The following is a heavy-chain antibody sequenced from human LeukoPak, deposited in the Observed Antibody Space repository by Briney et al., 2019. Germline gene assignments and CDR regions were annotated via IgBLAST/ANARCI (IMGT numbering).Heavy chain of an antibody. Sequence: ASVKVSCKASGYTFTSYYMHWVRQAPGQGLEWMGIINPSGGSTSYAQKFRGRVTMTRDTSTSTVYMELSSLRSEDTAVYYCARGSSFGSGWSPNDYWGQGTLVPVSS. CDR3: ARGSSFGSGWSPNDY. V-gene: IGHV1-46*01. D-gene: IGHD6-19*01. CDR1: GYTFTSYY. CDR2: INPSGGST. J-gene: IGHJ4*02.